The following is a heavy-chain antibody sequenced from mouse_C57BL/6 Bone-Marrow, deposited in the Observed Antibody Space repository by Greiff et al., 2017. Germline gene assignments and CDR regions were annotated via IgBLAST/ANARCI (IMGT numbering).Heavy chain of an antibody. CDR2: IYPGSGNT. CDR1: GYTFTDYY. CDR3: ARGTAQASFAY. V-gene: IGHV1-84*01. J-gene: IGHJ3*01. Sequence: VQVVESGPELVKPGASVKISCKASGYTFTDYYINWVKQRPGQGLEWIGWIYPGSGNTKYNEKFKGKATLTVDTSSSTAYMQLSSLTSEDSAVYFCARGTAQASFAYWGQGTLVTVSA. D-gene: IGHD3-2*02.